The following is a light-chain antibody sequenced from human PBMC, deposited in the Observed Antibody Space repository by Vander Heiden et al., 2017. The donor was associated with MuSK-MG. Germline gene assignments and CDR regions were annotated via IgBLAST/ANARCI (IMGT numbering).Light chain of an antibody. CDR1: QSISSY. CDR2: AAS. CDR3: QQSYSTLMYT. J-gene: IGKJ2*01. V-gene: IGKV1-39*01. Sequence: DIRMTQSPSSLSASVGDRVTITCRASQSISSYLNWYQQKPGKAPKLLIYAASSLQSGDPSRFSGSGSGTDFTLTISSLQPEDFATYYCQQSYSTLMYTFGQGTKLEIK.